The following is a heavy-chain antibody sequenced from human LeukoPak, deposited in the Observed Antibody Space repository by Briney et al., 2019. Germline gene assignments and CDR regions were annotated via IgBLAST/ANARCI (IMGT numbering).Heavy chain of an antibody. CDR1: GFTFNNYA. J-gene: IGHJ5*02. V-gene: IGHV3-23*01. D-gene: IGHD2-21*01. CDR3: ARDLTYGNWFDP. Sequence: GGSLRLSCAASGFTFNNYAMNWVRQAPGKGLEWVSSISGGGETTYYADSAKGRFTISRDNSQNTLYLQMNSLRAEDTAVYYCARDLTYGNWFDPWGQGTLVTVSS. CDR2: ISGGGETT.